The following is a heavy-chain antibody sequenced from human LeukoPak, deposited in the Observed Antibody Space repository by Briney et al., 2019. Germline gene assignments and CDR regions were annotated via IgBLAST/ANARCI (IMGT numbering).Heavy chain of an antibody. CDR3: TRDLWGYRSSSYYFDY. CDR2: IYTSGST. CDR1: GDSISSGSFH. J-gene: IGHJ4*02. Sequence: PSETLSLTCTVSGDSISSGSFHWSWVRQPAGKGPEWIGRIYTSGSTNYNPSLKSRVNISVDTSKNQFSLRLNSVTAADTAVYYCTRDLWGYRSSSYYFDYWGQGTLVTVSS. D-gene: IGHD6-6*01. V-gene: IGHV4-61*02.